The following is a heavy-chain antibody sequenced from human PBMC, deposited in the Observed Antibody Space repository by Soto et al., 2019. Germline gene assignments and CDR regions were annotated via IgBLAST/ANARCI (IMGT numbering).Heavy chain of an antibody. CDR3: ARQRTTVVTQAYFDH. V-gene: IGHV4-59*08. CDR1: VESISIYY. D-gene: IGHD4-17*01. Sequence: PSETLSLTCTVSVESISIYYWSWIRQPPGKGLEWIGYMYYSGSTNYNPSLKSRVTMSVDTSKNQFSLTLNSVTAADAAVYYCARQRTTVVTQAYFDHWGQGTLVTVSS. CDR2: MYYSGST. J-gene: IGHJ4*02.